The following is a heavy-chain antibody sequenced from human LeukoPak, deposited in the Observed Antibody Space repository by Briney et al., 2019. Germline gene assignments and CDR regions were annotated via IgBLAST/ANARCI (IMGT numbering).Heavy chain of an antibody. CDR2: ISSSGSTI. Sequence: PGGSLRLSCVASGFTFSSYEMNWVRQAPGKGLEWVSYISSSGSTIYYADSVKGRFTISRDNAKNSLYLQMNSLRAEDTAVYYCARAGYCSSTSCPSHYYYGMDVWGKGTTVTVSS. V-gene: IGHV3-48*03. CDR3: ARAGYCSSTSCPSHYYYGMDV. CDR1: GFTFSSYE. D-gene: IGHD2-2*01. J-gene: IGHJ6*04.